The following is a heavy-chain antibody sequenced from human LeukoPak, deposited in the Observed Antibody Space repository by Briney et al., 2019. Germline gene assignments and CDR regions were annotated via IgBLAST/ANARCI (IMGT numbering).Heavy chain of an antibody. V-gene: IGHV1-2*02. Sequence: ASVKVSCKASGYTFTGYYMHWVRQAPGQGLEWMGWINPNSGGTNYAQKFQGRVTMTRDTSVSTAYMELSRLRSDDTAVYYCAREPIAGNWFDPWGLGTLVTVSS. CDR3: AREPIAGNWFDP. J-gene: IGHJ5*02. CDR2: INPNSGGT. D-gene: IGHD6-13*01. CDR1: GYTFTGYY.